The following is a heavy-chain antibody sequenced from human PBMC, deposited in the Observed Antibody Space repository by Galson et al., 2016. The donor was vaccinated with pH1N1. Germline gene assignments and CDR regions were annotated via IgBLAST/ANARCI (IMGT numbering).Heavy chain of an antibody. Sequence: PALVKPTQTLTLTCTFSGFSLRSNGVGVGWIRQPPGKALEWLVIYWTDDKRYSPSLKSRLTITKDTSKNQVVFTMTNMDPVDTATYYCAHSVGTRVFGVVTNFNWFDPWGQGTLVTVSS. CDR2: IYWTDDK. V-gene: IGHV2-5*01. D-gene: IGHD3-3*01. CDR3: AHSVGTRVFGVVTNFNWFDP. J-gene: IGHJ5*02. CDR1: GFSLRSNGVG.